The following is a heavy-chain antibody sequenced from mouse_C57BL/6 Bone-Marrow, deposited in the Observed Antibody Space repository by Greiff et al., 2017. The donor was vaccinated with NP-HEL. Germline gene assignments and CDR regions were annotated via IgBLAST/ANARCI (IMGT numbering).Heavy chain of an antibody. V-gene: IGHV1-80*01. J-gene: IGHJ3*01. D-gene: IGHD2-2*01. CDR1: GYAFSSYW. Sequence: VKLVESGAELVKPGASVKISCKASGYAFSSYWMNWVKQRPGKGLEWIGQIYPGDGDTNYNGKFKGKATLTADKSSSTAYMQLSSLTSEDSAVYFCSLLWLRQAWFAYWGQGTLVTVSA. CDR2: IYPGDGDT. CDR3: SLLWLRQAWFAY.